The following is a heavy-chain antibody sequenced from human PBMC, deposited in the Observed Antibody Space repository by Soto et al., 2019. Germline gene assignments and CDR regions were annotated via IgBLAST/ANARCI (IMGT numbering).Heavy chain of an antibody. J-gene: IGHJ5*02. CDR3: ARVKSYDILTGYSTWFDP. CDR1: GYTFTSYD. V-gene: IGHV1-8*01. Sequence: ASVKVSCKASGYTFTSYDINWVRQATGQGLEWMGWMNPDSGNTGYAQNFQGRVTMTRNTSISTAYMELSSLRSEDTAVYYCARVKSYDILTGYSTWFDPWGQGTLVTVSS. CDR2: MNPDSGNT. D-gene: IGHD3-9*01.